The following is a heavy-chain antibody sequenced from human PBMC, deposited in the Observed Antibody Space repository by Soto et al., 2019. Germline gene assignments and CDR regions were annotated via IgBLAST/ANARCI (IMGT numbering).Heavy chain of an antibody. CDR2: INHSGST. D-gene: IGHD2-21*01. V-gene: IGHV4-34*01. CDR1: GGSFSGYY. CDR3: ARGGQIVANWFAP. J-gene: IGHJ5*02. Sequence: SETLSLTCAVYGGSFSGYYWSWIRQPPGKGLEWIGEINHSGSTNYNPSLKSRVTISVDTSKNQFSLKLSSVTAADTAVYYCARGGQIVANWFAPWGQGTLVTVSS.